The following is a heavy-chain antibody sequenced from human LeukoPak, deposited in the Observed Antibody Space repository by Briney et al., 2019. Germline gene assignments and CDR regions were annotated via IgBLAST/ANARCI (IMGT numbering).Heavy chain of an antibody. CDR1: GFSLSTSGVG. D-gene: IGHD3-3*01. V-gene: IGHV2-5*02. J-gene: IGHJ1*01. Sequence: ESGPTLVKPTQTLTLTCTFSGFSLSTSGVGVGWIRQPPGKALEWLALIYWDDDKRYSPSLKSRLTITKDTSKNQVVLTMTNMDPVDTATYYCAHMFVDFWSGYYLEYFQHWGQGTLVTISS. CDR3: AHMFVDFWSGYYLEYFQH. CDR2: IYWDDDK.